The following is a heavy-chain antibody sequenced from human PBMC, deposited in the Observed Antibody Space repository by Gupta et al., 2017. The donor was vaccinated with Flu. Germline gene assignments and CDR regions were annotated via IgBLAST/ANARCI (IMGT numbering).Heavy chain of an antibody. CDR1: GFPYSNYA. CDR3: AKGGWTYHMDV. CDR2: INSGGSST. V-gene: IGHV3-23*01. Sequence: EVHLSESGGGLIQPGGSLRLSCAAPGFPYSNYALNWVRQAPGKGLEWVSSINSGGSSTNYADSVKGRFTISRDNSKNTLYLQMNSLRAEDTAVYYCAKGGWTYHMDVWGQGTTVTVSS. J-gene: IGHJ6*02. D-gene: IGHD1-26*01.